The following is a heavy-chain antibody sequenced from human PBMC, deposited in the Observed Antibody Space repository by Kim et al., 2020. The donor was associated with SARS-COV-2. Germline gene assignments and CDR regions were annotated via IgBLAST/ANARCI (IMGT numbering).Heavy chain of an antibody. CDR1: GFTFSSYW. J-gene: IGHJ6*03. CDR2: INSDGSST. CDR3: AILVILVCSRTSCRRNYMYV. Sequence: GGSLRLSCAASGFTFSSYWMHWVRQAPGKGLVWVSRINSDGSSTSYADSVKGRFTISRDNAKNTLYLQMNSLRAEDTAVYYCAILVILVCSRTSCRRNYMYVWGRGTTVTVSS. V-gene: IGHV3-74*01. D-gene: IGHD2-2*01.